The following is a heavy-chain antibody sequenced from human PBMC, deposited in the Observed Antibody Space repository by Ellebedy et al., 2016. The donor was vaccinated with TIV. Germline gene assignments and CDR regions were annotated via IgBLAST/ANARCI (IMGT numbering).Heavy chain of an antibody. CDR2: IIHSGST. Sequence: SETLSLTCAVYDGSFSGYYWSWIRQPPGKGLEWIGEIIHSGSTNYNPSLKSRVTISVDTSKNQFSRKLSSVTAADTAIYYCASLPDYRVGFVDAPMVWGHWGQGTLVTVSS. V-gene: IGHV4-34*12. J-gene: IGHJ4*02. D-gene: IGHD3-10*01. CDR1: DGSFSGYY. CDR3: ASLPDYRVGFVDAPMVWGH.